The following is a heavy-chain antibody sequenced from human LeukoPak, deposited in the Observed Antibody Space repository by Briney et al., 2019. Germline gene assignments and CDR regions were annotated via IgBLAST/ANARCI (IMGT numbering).Heavy chain of an antibody. J-gene: IGHJ4*02. CDR1: GYTFTGYY. V-gene: IGHV1-2*02. CDR3: AREILYSGSYSYYFDY. Sequence: ASVKVSCKASGYTFTGYYMHWVRQAPGQGLEWMGWIHPNSGGTNYAQKFQGRVIMTRDTSISTAYMELSRLRSDDTAVYYCAREILYSGSYSYYFDYWGQGTLVTVSS. CDR2: IHPNSGGT. D-gene: IGHD1-26*01.